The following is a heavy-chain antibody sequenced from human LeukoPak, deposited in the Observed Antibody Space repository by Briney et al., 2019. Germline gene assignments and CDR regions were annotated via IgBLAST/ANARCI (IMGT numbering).Heavy chain of an antibody. Sequence: SETLSLTCTVSGGSISSYYWSWIRQPPGKGLEWIGYIYYSGSTNYNPSLKSRVTISVDTSKNQFSLKLSSVTAADTAVYYCARGVDHYDSSGYNFDYWGQGTLVTVSS. V-gene: IGHV4-59*12. CDR3: ARGVDHYDSSGYNFDY. J-gene: IGHJ4*02. D-gene: IGHD3-22*01. CDR1: GGSISSYY. CDR2: IYYSGST.